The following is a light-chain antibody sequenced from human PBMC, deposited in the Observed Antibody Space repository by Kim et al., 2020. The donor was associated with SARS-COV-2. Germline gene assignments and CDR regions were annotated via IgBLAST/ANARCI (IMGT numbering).Light chain of an antibody. V-gene: IGKV3-20*01. CDR1: QSVIGNY. CDR2: GAF. CDR3: QQYAASPLYS. Sequence: EIVLTQSPVTLSLSPGERATLSCRASQSVIGNYLAWYQQKPGQAPRLLIYGAFTRATGIPDRFSGSGSGTYFTLTISRLEPEDFAVYYCQQYAASPLYSFGQGTKLEI. J-gene: IGKJ2*03.